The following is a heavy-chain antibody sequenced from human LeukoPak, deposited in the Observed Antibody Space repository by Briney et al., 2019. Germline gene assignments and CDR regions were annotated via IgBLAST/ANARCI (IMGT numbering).Heavy chain of an antibody. D-gene: IGHD4-17*01. Sequence: ASVKVSCKASGYTFTSYYMHWVRQAPGQGLEWMGIINPSGGSTSYAQKFQGRVTMTRDTSTSTVYMELRSLRSEDTAVYYCARYPPTTTVTTTRDAFDIWGQGTMVTVSS. J-gene: IGHJ3*02. V-gene: IGHV1-46*01. CDR1: GYTFTSYY. CDR3: ARYPPTTTVTTTRDAFDI. CDR2: INPSGGST.